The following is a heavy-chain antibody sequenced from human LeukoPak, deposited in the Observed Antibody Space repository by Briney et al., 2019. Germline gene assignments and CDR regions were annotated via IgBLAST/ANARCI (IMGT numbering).Heavy chain of an antibody. Sequence: GGSLRLSCAASGFTFSSYGMHWVRQAPGKGLEWVAVISYDGSNKYYADSVKGRFTISRDNSKNTLYLQMNSLRAEDTAVYYCAKSLWARMIVVVXXXDYWGQGTLVTVSS. J-gene: IGHJ4*02. CDR1: GFTFSSYG. V-gene: IGHV3-30*18. CDR2: ISYDGSNK. CDR3: AKSLWARMIVVVXXXDY. D-gene: IGHD3-22*01.